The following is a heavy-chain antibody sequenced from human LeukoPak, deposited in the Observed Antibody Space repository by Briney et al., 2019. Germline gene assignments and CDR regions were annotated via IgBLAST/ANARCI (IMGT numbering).Heavy chain of an antibody. CDR3: AKDISSGYYFDY. V-gene: IGHV3-23*01. Sequence: SGGSLRLSCAASAFTFSSYGMHWVRQAPGRGLEWISAISGDDGSTYHVDSVKGRFTISRDNSKNTLYLQMNSLRAEDTALYYCAKDISSGYYFDYRGQGTLVTVSS. J-gene: IGHJ4*02. CDR2: ISGDDGST. CDR1: AFTFSSYG. D-gene: IGHD3-22*01.